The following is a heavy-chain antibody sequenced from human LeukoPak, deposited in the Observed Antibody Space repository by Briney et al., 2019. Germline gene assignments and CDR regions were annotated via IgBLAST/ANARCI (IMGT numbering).Heavy chain of an antibody. CDR2: IYHSGST. V-gene: IGHV4-30-2*01. D-gene: IGHD5-18*01. Sequence: SETLSLTCTVSGGSISSGGYYWSWIRQPPGKGLEWIGYIYHSGSTYYNPSLKSRVTISVDKSKNQFSLKLSSVTAADTAVYYCARDGYSYGFGYWGQGTLVTVSS. CDR3: ARDGYSYGFGY. J-gene: IGHJ4*02. CDR1: GGSISSGGYY.